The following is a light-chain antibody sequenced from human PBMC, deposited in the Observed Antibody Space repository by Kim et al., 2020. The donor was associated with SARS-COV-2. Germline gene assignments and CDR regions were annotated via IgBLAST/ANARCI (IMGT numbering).Light chain of an antibody. Sequence: GQNVRITCQGDSLRSYYASWYQQKPGQAPVLVIYGKNNRPSGIPDRFSGSSSGNTASLTITGAQAEDEADYYCNSRDSSGNHHYVFGTGTKVTVL. CDR1: SLRSYY. CDR3: NSRDSSGNHHYV. CDR2: GKN. V-gene: IGLV3-19*01. J-gene: IGLJ1*01.